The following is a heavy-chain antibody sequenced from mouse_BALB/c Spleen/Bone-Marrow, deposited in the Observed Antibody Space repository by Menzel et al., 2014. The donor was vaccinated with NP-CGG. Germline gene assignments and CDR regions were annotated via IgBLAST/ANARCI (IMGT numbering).Heavy chain of an antibody. CDR3: ARLDYYGYLNY. J-gene: IGHJ2*01. D-gene: IGHD1-1*01. CDR2: INPESRTI. Sequence: EAMLVESGGGLVQPGGSLKLSCAASGFDFSRYWMSWVRQAPGKGLEWIGDINPESRTINYSPSLEDKFIISRDNAKNTLYLRLNRVRSEDTALYYCARLDYYGYLNYLGQGTTLTVSS. V-gene: IGHV4-1*02. CDR1: GFDFSRYW.